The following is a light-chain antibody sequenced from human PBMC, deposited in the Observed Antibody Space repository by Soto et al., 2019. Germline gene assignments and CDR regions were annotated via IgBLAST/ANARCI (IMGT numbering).Light chain of an antibody. CDR3: QQYGSSLRT. V-gene: IGKV3D-20*01. CDR2: DAS. J-gene: IGKJ1*01. Sequence: EIVLTQSPGTLSLSPGERATLSCRASQSVSNNYLAWYQQKPGLAPRLLIYDASSRATGIPDRFSGSGSGTDFTLTISRLEPEDFAVYYCQQYGSSLRTFGQGTKVDIK. CDR1: QSVSNNY.